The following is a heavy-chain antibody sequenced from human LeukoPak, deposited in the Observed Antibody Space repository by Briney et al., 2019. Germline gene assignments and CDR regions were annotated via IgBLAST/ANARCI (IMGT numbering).Heavy chain of an antibody. CDR3: ARASFWESPINWFAP. V-gene: IGHV1-2*02. D-gene: IGHD3-16*01. CDR2: INPKNGGS. CDR1: GYTFTRYY. J-gene: IGHJ5*02. Sequence: ASVKVSCKASGYTFTRYYMHGVRQAPGQGLEGVGWINPKNGGSNYAQKFQGRVTMNRDRANSTAYMEVSRQTANDTAVYYCARASFWESPINWFAPWGQGTLVTVSS.